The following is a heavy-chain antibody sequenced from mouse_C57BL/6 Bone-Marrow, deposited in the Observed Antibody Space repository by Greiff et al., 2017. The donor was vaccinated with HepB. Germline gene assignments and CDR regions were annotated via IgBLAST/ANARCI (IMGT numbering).Heavy chain of an antibody. CDR1: GYTFTSYW. CDR2: IYPGSGST. J-gene: IGHJ4*01. Sequence: QVQLQQPGAELVKPGASVKMSCKASGYTFTSYWITWVKQRPGQGLEWIGDIYPGSGSTNYNVKFKSKATLTVDTSSSTAYMQLSSLTSEDSAVYYCARYDGYYGDYYYAMDYWGQGTSVTVSS. V-gene: IGHV1-55*01. CDR3: ARYDGYYGDYYYAMDY. D-gene: IGHD2-3*01.